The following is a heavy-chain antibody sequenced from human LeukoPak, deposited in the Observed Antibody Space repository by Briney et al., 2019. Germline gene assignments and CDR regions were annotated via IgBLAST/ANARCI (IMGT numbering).Heavy chain of an antibody. V-gene: IGHV4-30-2*01. Sequence: PSETLSPTCAVSGGSISSGGYSWSWIRQPPGKGLEWIGYIYHSGSTYYNPSLKSRVTISVDRSKNQFSLKLSSVTAADTAVYYCARQYCSSTSCYPNWFDPWGQGTLVTVSS. J-gene: IGHJ5*02. CDR2: IYHSGST. D-gene: IGHD2-2*01. CDR3: ARQYCSSTSCYPNWFDP. CDR1: GGSISSGGYS.